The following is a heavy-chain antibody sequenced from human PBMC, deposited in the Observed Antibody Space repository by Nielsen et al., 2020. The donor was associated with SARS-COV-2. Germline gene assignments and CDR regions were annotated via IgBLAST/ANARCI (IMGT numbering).Heavy chain of an antibody. CDR3: AKDNQEYYDFWSGYYNYFDY. Sequence: GESLKISCAASGFTVSSNYMSWVRQAPGKGLEWVSVIYSGGSTYYADSVKGRFTISRDNSKNTLYLQMNSLRAEDTAVYYCAKDNQEYYDFWSGYYNYFDYWGQGTLVTVSS. V-gene: IGHV3-53*05. CDR2: IYSGGST. D-gene: IGHD3-3*01. J-gene: IGHJ4*02. CDR1: GFTVSSNY.